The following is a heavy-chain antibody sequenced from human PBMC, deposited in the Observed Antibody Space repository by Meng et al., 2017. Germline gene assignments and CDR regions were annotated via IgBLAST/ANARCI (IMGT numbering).Heavy chain of an antibody. CDR2: IIPIFGTA. CDR1: GGTFSSYA. Sequence: SVKVSCKASGGTFSSYAISWVRQAPGQGLEWMGGIIPIFGTANYAQKFQGRVTITADESTSTAYMALSSLRSEDTAVYYCARDHYYYDSSGYYEDRDGRAFDIWGQGTMVTVSS. J-gene: IGHJ3*02. CDR3: ARDHYYYDSSGYYEDRDGRAFDI. V-gene: IGHV1-69*13. D-gene: IGHD3-22*01.